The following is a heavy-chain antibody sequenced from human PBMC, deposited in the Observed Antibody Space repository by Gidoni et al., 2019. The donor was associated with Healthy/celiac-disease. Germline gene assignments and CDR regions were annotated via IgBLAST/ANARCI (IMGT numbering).Heavy chain of an antibody. CDR2: ISAYNGNT. CDR3: ARDLDYDILTGMPFDP. CDR1: GYTFTSYG. V-gene: IGHV1-18*04. D-gene: IGHD3-9*01. J-gene: IGHJ5*02. Sequence: HLVQSGYEVKKPGASVKVSCKASGYTFTSYGISWVRQAPGQGLEWMGWISAYNGNTNYAQKLQGRVTMTTDTSTSTAYMELRSLRSDDTAVYYCARDLDYDILTGMPFDPWGQGTLVTVSS.